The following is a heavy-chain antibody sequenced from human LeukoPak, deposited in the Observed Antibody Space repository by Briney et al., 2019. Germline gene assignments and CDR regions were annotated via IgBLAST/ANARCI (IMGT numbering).Heavy chain of an antibody. Sequence: QAGGSPRLSCAASGFTFSSYAMSWVRQAPGKGLEWVSAISGSGGSTCYADSVKGRFTISRDNSKSTLYLQMNSLKAEDTAVYYCASNWAYDYVVQSYWGQGTLVTVSS. CDR1: GFTFSSYA. V-gene: IGHV3-23*01. CDR3: ASNWAYDYVVQSY. D-gene: IGHD3-16*01. CDR2: ISGSGGST. J-gene: IGHJ4*02.